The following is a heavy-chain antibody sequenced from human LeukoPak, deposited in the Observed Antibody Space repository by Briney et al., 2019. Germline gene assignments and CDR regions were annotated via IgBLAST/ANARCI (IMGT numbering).Heavy chain of an antibody. J-gene: IGHJ5*02. CDR2: ISAYNGNT. D-gene: IGHD3-22*01. Sequence: GASVKVSCKASGYTFTSYGISWVRQAPGQGLEWMGWISAYNGNTNYAQKLQGRVTMTTDTSTSTAYMELRSLRSDDTAVYYCARLLPYYYDSSGSYRLDPWGQGTLVTVSS. CDR3: ARLLPYYYDSSGSYRLDP. V-gene: IGHV1-18*01. CDR1: GYTFTSYG.